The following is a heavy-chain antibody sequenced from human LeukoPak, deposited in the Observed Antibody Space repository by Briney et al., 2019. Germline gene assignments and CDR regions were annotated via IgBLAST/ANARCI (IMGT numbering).Heavy chain of an antibody. Sequence: GGSLRLSCAASGFTFSSYAMHWVRQAPGKGLEWVAVISYDGSNKYYADSVKGRFTISRDNSKNTLYLQMNSLRAEDTAVYYSVAERLGYYYYGMDVWGRGTTVTVSS. D-gene: IGHD3-16*01. CDR3: VAERLGYYYYGMDV. CDR2: ISYDGSNK. CDR1: GFTFSSYA. J-gene: IGHJ6*02. V-gene: IGHV3-30*04.